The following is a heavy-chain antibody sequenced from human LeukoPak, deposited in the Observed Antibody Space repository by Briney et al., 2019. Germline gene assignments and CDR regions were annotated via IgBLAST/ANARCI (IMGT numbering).Heavy chain of an antibody. D-gene: IGHD2-21*02. Sequence: GGSLRLSCAASGFTFSSYAMSWVRPAPGKGLEWVSAISGSGGSTYYADSVKGRFTISRDNSKNTLYLQMNSLRAEDTAVYYCAKDRSVVVVTATPGDAFDIWGQGTMVTVSS. CDR3: AKDRSVVVVTATPGDAFDI. CDR2: ISGSGGST. V-gene: IGHV3-23*01. CDR1: GFTFSSYA. J-gene: IGHJ3*02.